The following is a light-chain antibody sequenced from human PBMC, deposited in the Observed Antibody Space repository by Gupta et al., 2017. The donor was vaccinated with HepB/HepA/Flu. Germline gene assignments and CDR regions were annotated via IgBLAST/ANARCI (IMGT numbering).Light chain of an antibody. Sequence: DIQMTQSPPSLSASVGDRVTITCRAGQDIRNYLNWYQQKPGKAPKLLVYAASSLQNGVPSRFKGSGSGTDFTLTISRLQPEDFATYYWQQNYSSYTFGQGTLIEIK. CDR1: QDIRNY. CDR2: AAS. V-gene: IGKV1-39*01. CDR3: QQNYSSYT. J-gene: IGKJ5*01.